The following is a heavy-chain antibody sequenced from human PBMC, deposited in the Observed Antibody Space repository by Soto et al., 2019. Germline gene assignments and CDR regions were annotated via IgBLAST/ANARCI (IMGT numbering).Heavy chain of an antibody. CDR3: ASLPVSKYRYYGSGKGGAV. D-gene: IGHD3-10*01. CDR1: GGSFSGYY. J-gene: IGHJ6*04. Sequence: SETLSLTCAVYGGSFSGYYWSWIRQPPGKGLEWIGEINHSGSTNYNPSLKSRVTISVDTSKNQFSLKLSSVTAADTAVYYCASLPVSKYRYYGSGKGGAVWGKGTTVTVSS. CDR2: INHSGST. V-gene: IGHV4-34*01.